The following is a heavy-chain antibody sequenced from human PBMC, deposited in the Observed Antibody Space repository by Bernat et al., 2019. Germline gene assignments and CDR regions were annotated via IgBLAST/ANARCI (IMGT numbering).Heavy chain of an antibody. V-gene: IGHV1-2*02. D-gene: IGHD4-23*01. CDR3: VRGGTTLVTPRSFFFDF. Sequence: QVQLVQSGAEVKKPGASVKVSCKASGYTFSGYYIHWVRQAPVQGLEWMGWINPNSGGTTYPHEFQGRVHMTRDTSISTVYMELSRLRSDDTAVYYCVRGGTTLVTPRSFFFDFWGQGTLLTVSS. CDR2: INPNSGGT. CDR1: GYTFSGYY. J-gene: IGHJ4*02.